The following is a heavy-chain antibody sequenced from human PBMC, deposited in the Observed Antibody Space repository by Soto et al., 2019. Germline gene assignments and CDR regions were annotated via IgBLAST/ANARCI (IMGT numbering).Heavy chain of an antibody. J-gene: IGHJ4*01. V-gene: IGHV3-23*01. CDR1: GFTFSSYA. Sequence: GGSLRLSCAASGFTFSSYAMSWVRQAPGKGLEWVSAISGSGGSTYYADSVKGRFTISRDNSKNTLYLQMNSLRAEDTAVYYCARDWGSGDPRCLYAFWAQGTLVTVSS. CDR2: ISGSGGST. CDR3: ARDWGSGDPRCLYAF. D-gene: IGHD3-16*01.